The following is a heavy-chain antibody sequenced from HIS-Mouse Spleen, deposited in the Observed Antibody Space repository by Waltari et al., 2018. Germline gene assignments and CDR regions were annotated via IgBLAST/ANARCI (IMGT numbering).Heavy chain of an antibody. CDR1: GGSISSSRYD. CDR3: AREIPYSSSWYDWYFDL. CDR2: IYYSGST. Sequence: QLQLQESGPVLATPSETLSLTCTVSGGSISSSRYDCAWIRQPPGKGLEWIGSIYYSGSTYYNPSLKSRVTISVDTSKNQFSLKLSSVTAADTAVYYCAREIPYSSSWYDWYFDLWGRGTLVTVSS. V-gene: IGHV4-39*07. J-gene: IGHJ2*01. D-gene: IGHD6-13*01.